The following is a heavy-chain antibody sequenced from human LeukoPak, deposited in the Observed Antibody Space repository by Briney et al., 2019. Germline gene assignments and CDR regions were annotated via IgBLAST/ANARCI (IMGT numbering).Heavy chain of an antibody. CDR3: AVYSSGWYGENYYFDY. V-gene: IGHV1-69*05. CDR1: GGTFSSYA. J-gene: IGHJ4*02. Sequence: ASVKVSCKASGGTFSSYAISWVRQAPGQGLEWMGRIIPIFGTANYAQKFQGGVTITTDESTSTAYMELSSLRSEDTAVYYCAVYSSGWYGENYYFDYWGQGTLVTVSS. CDR2: IIPIFGTA. D-gene: IGHD6-19*01.